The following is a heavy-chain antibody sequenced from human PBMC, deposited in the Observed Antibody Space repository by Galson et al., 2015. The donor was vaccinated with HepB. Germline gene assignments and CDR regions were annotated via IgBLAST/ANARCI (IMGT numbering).Heavy chain of an antibody. CDR1: GFMLSRYR. Sequence: SLRLSCAASGFMLSRYRMIWVRQAPGKGLEWVASIKEDGSEKYYVDSVKGRFTMSRDNAQNSVYLQMYSLRVEDTAVYFCAGGDGANDYWGQGTLVTVSS. V-gene: IGHV3-7*01. CDR2: IKEDGSEK. D-gene: IGHD1-26*01. J-gene: IGHJ4*02. CDR3: AGGDGANDY.